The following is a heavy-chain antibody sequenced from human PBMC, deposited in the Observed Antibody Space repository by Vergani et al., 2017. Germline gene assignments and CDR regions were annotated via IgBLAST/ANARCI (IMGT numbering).Heavy chain of an antibody. D-gene: IGHD3-9*01. CDR2: IKSDGSIT. CDR1: GLTFNSYW. V-gene: IGHV3-74*03. J-gene: IGHJ5*01. Sequence: DVHLAESGGGFFQPGGSLRLSCSASGLTFNSYWMHWVRQVPGKGLLWVSRIKSDGSITAYADSVKGRFTISRDNAQNTLYLQMNSLSVEDTGVYYCARARCIETCYMSNWLDSWGQGTLVTVSS. CDR3: ARARCIETCYMSNWLDS.